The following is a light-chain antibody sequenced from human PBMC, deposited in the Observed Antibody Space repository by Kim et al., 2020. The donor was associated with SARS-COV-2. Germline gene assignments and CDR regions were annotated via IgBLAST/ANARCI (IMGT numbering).Light chain of an antibody. Sequence: QSVLTQPPSVSGAPGQRVTISCTGSSSNIGAGYHVQWYQQLPGKAPKVLIYGNSDRPSEVPDRFSGSQSGTSASLAITGLQAEDEADYYCQSYDTSLSGYVFGGGTKVTVL. J-gene: IGLJ6*01. CDR2: GNS. CDR1: SSNIGAGYH. V-gene: IGLV1-40*01. CDR3: QSYDTSLSGYV.